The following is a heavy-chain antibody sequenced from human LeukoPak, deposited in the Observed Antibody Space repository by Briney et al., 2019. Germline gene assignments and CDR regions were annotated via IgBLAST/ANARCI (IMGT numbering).Heavy chain of an antibody. CDR3: TTEPRIAAAGKGGDY. Sequence: GGSLRLSCAASGFTFSNAWMSWVRQAPGKGLEWVGRIKSKTDGGTTDYAAPVKGRFTISRDDSKNTLYLQMNSLKTEDTAVYYCTTEPRIAAAGKGGDYWGQGTLVTVSS. CDR1: GFTFSNAW. V-gene: IGHV3-15*01. CDR2: IKSKTDGGTT. J-gene: IGHJ4*02. D-gene: IGHD6-13*01.